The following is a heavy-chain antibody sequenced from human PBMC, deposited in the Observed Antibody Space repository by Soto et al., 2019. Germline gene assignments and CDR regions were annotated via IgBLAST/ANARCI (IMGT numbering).Heavy chain of an antibody. J-gene: IGHJ6*02. CDR1: GDTFSSYS. CDR2: IVPIFGTT. D-gene: IGHD3-10*01. Sequence: QVRLVQPGAEVNKPGSSVKVSCKASGDTFSSYSISWVRQAPGQGLEWMGGIVPIFGTTVYAPRLQGRLPITADGPTSTSYMELSGLTFKDTAVYYCAANSLGGGSQGDVWGQGTTVTVSS. V-gene: IGHV1-69*01. CDR3: AANSLGGGSQGDV.